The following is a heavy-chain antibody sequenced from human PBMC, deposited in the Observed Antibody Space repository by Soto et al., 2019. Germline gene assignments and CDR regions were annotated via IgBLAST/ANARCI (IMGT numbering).Heavy chain of an antibody. Sequence: SLTCTVSGGSISSYYWSWIRQPPGKGLEWIGYIYYSGSTNYNPSLKSRVTISVDTSKNQFSLKLSSVTAADTAVYYCARGPERNYDILSEGFDYWGQGTLVTVSS. CDR2: IYYSGST. J-gene: IGHJ4*02. D-gene: IGHD3-9*01. CDR3: ARGPERNYDILSEGFDY. CDR1: GGSISSYY. V-gene: IGHV4-59*01.